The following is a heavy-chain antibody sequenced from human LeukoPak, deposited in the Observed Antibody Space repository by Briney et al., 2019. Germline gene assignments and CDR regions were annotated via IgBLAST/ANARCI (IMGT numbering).Heavy chain of an antibody. CDR3: AKEAGYSGYDYPDY. CDR1: GVSFGSDA. J-gene: IGHJ4*02. Sequence: GGCLRLSRAASGVSFGSDAMSSVRQAPGKGLEWVSAISGSGYSTYDAHSVKGRFTISRDNSKNTLYLQMNSLRAEDTAVYYCAKEAGYSGYDYPDYWGQGTLVTVSA. CDR2: ISGSGYST. D-gene: IGHD5-12*01. V-gene: IGHV3-23*01.